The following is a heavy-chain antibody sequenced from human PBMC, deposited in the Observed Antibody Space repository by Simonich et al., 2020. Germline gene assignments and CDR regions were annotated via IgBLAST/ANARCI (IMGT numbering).Heavy chain of an antibody. V-gene: IGHV1-18*01. CDR2: YTAYKGNQ. J-gene: IGHJ3*02. D-gene: IGHD1-1*01. Sequence: QVQLVQSGAEVKKPGASVKVSCKASGYTFTSYGISWVRQAPGQGLEWMGRYTAYKGNQNYAQKLQGRVTMTTDTSTSTAYMELRSRRSDDTAVYYCARSTTGTTAFDIWGQGTMVTVSS. CDR3: ARSTTGTTAFDI. CDR1: GYTFTSYG.